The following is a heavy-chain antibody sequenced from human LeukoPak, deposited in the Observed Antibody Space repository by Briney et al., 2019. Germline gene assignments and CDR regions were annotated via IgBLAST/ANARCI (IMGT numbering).Heavy chain of an antibody. Sequence: GGSLRLSCAASGFTFSSYSMNWVRQAPGKGLEWVSYISSSSSTIYYADSVKGRFTISRDNAKNTLYLQMNSLRAEDTAVYYCARDSGSGSYSGYWGLGTLVTVSS. V-gene: IGHV3-48*01. D-gene: IGHD3-10*01. CDR3: ARDSGSGSYSGY. J-gene: IGHJ4*02. CDR1: GFTFSSYS. CDR2: ISSSSSTI.